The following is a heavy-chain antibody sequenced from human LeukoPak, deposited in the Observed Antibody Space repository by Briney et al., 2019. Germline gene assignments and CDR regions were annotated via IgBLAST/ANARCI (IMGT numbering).Heavy chain of an antibody. Sequence: TPSETLSLTCTVSGGSISSSSYYWGWIRQPPGKGLEWIGYIYYSGSTNYNPSLKSRVTISVDTSKNQFSLKLSSVTAADTAVYYCAREVGIAARPFDYWGQGTLVTVSS. CDR3: AREVGIAARPFDY. CDR2: IYYSGST. V-gene: IGHV4-61*01. J-gene: IGHJ4*02. D-gene: IGHD6-6*01. CDR1: GGSISSSSYY.